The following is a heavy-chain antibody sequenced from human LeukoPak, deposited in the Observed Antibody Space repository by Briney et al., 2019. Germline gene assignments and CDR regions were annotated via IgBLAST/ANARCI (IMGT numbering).Heavy chain of an antibody. J-gene: IGHJ6*03. D-gene: IGHD3-3*01. CDR2: INHSGGT. CDR3: ARGPILEWFYYYYYYMDV. Sequence: PSETLSLTCAVYGGSFSGYYWSWIRQPPGKGLEWIGEINHSGGTNYNPSLKSRVTISVDTSKNQFSLKLSSVTAADTAVYYCARGPILEWFYYYYYYMDVWGKGTTVTVSS. V-gene: IGHV4-34*01. CDR1: GGSFSGYY.